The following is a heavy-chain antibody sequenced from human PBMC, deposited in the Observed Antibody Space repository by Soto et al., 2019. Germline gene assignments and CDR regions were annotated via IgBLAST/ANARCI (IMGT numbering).Heavy chain of an antibody. Sequence: QVQLVQSGAEVKKPGASVKVSCKASGYTFTSYGISWVRQAPGQGLEWMGWISAYNGNTNYAQKRQGRVTKTAETSTSTAYMELRSLRSADTAVYYCARDFGDIVATSLDYWGQGTLVTVSS. V-gene: IGHV1-18*01. J-gene: IGHJ4*02. CDR2: ISAYNGNT. D-gene: IGHD5-12*01. CDR3: ARDFGDIVATSLDY. CDR1: GYTFTSYG.